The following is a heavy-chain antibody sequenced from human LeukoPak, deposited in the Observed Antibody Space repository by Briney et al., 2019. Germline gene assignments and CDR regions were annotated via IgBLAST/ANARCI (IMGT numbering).Heavy chain of an antibody. D-gene: IGHD5-18*01. CDR2: IYYSGRT. Sequence: SETLSLTCTVSGGSISSIIYYWGWIRQPPGKGLEWIGSIYYSGRTYYNPSLKSRVTISVDTSKNQFSLKLSSVTAADTAVYYCARVSVNTTMGVEYWGQGTLVTVSS. CDR1: GGSISSIIYY. V-gene: IGHV4-39*07. J-gene: IGHJ4*02. CDR3: ARVSVNTTMGVEY.